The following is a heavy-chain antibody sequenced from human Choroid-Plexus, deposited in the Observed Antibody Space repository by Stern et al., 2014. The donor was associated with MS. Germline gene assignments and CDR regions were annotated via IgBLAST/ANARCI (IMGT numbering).Heavy chain of an antibody. CDR3: AKDRQYLTYFFDH. CDR1: GFTLGSCA. D-gene: IGHD2/OR15-2a*01. Sequence: VQLVESGGGVVQPGRPLRLSCVASGFTLGSCAMHWVRQAPGKGLEGVAGVSYDGSNKYYADSVKGRFTISRENSQNTLYMQMSSLRPEDTAVYYCAKDRQYLTYFFDHWGQGSLVTVSS. CDR2: VSYDGSNK. V-gene: IGHV3-30*18. J-gene: IGHJ5*02.